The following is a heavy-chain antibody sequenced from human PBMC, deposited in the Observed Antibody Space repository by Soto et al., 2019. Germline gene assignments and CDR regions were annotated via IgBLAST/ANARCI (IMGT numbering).Heavy chain of an antibody. CDR3: ATDFGVVIGLDY. CDR2: IIPIFGTA. CDR1: GGTFSIYA. V-gene: IGHV1-69*13. J-gene: IGHJ4*02. D-gene: IGHD3-3*01. Sequence: GASVKVSCKASGGTFSIYAISWVRQAPGQGLEWMGGIIPIFGTANYAQKFQGRVTITADESTSTAYMELGSLRSEDTAVYYCATDFGVVIGLDYWGQGTLVTVSS.